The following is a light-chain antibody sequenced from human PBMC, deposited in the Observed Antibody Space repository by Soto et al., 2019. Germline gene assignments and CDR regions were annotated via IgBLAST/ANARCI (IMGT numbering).Light chain of an antibody. Sequence: VVLTQSPATLSLSPGETAPLSCRATHNISIYLAWYQQKLGQPPRLLIFDASNRATGIPARFIGSGSGTDFTLTVSSLEPEDFALYFCQQRSNWPPNTFGQGTKLEMK. CDR1: HNISIY. V-gene: IGKV3-11*01. J-gene: IGKJ2*01. CDR3: QQRSNWPPNT. CDR2: DAS.